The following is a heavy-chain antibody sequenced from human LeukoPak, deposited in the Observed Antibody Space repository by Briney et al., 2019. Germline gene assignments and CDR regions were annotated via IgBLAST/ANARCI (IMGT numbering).Heavy chain of an antibody. J-gene: IGHJ6*03. CDR1: GGSISTYF. D-gene: IGHD3-16*02. Sequence: SSETLSLTCSVSGGSISTYFWTWIRQAPRKGLKWIGYMYYTGSSNYNPSLESRVAISIDTSKNEFSLKLTSVTPADTAVYYCAGGGYRSYYYVDFWGKGTTVIVSS. V-gene: IGHV4-59*01. CDR2: MYYTGSS. CDR3: AGGGYRSYYYVDF.